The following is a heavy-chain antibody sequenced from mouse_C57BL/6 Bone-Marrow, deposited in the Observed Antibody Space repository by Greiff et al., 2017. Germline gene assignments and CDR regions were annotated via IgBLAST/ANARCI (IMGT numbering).Heavy chain of an antibody. CDR3: ARPLGYWYFDV. V-gene: IGHV1-19*01. J-gene: IGHJ1*03. CDR1: GYPFTDYY. Sequence: VQLQQSGPVLVKPGASVKMSCKASGYPFTDYYMNWVKQSHGKSLEWIGVINPYNGGTSNNQKFKGKATLTVDKSASTAYMELTSLTSEASAVYYCARPLGYWYFDVWGTGTTVTVSS. D-gene: IGHD3-1*01. CDR2: INPYNGGT.